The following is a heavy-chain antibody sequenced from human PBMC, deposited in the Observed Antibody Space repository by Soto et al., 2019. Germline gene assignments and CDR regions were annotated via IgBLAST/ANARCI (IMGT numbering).Heavy chain of an antibody. J-gene: IGHJ4*02. D-gene: IGHD4-17*01. CDR1: GGSISSYY. CDR2: IYYSGST. Sequence: SETLSLTCTVSGGSISSYYWSWIRQPPGKGLEWIGYIYYSGSTNYNPSLKSRVTISVDTSKNQFSLKLSSVTAADTAVYYCARGLGTTVTTFGYWGQG. V-gene: IGHV4-59*01. CDR3: ARGLGTTVTTFGY.